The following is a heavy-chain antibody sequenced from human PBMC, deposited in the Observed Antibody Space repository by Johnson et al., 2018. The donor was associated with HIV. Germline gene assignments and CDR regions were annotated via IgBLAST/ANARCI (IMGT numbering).Heavy chain of an antibody. V-gene: IGHV3-48*03. Sequence: VQLVESGGGLVQPGRSLRLSCAASGFTFDDYAMHWVRQAPGKDLEWVSNISSSGSSVYYTDSVKGRFTISRDNTKNSLHLQMNSLRAEDTAVYYCARDATPWGGAYVGYAFDLWGQGTMVAVSS. CDR1: GFTFDDYA. D-gene: IGHD4-17*01. CDR3: ARDATPWGGAYVGYAFDL. CDR2: ISSSGSSV. J-gene: IGHJ3*01.